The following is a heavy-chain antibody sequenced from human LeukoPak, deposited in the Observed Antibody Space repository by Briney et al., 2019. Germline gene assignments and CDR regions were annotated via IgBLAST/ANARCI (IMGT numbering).Heavy chain of an antibody. CDR1: GFTFSDYY. CDR2: IRNRANRYTT. J-gene: IGHJ4*02. CDR3: ARDSGTHICY. Sequence: GGSLRLSCAASGFTFSDYYMDWVRQAPGKGLEWVGRIRNRANRYTTEYATSVKGRFTISRDDSQNSLYLQMSSLKTEDTAVYYCARDSGTHICYWGQGTLVTVSS. D-gene: IGHD1-7*01. V-gene: IGHV3-72*01.